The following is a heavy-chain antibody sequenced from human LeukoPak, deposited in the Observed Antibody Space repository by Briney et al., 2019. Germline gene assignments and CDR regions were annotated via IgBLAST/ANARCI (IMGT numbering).Heavy chain of an antibody. V-gene: IGHV3-9*01. J-gene: IGHJ4*02. Sequence: PGGSLRLSCAASGFTFDDYAMHWVRQAPGKGLEWVSGISWNSGSIGYADSVKGRFTISRDNAKNSLYLQMNSLRAEDTAVYYCARDLGRTFDYWGQGTLVTVSS. D-gene: IGHD3/OR15-3a*01. CDR1: GFTFDDYA. CDR3: ARDLGRTFDY. CDR2: ISWNSGSI.